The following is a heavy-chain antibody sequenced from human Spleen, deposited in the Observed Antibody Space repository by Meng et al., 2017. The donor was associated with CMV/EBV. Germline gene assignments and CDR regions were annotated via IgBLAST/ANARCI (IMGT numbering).Heavy chain of an antibody. D-gene: IGHD4-17*01. V-gene: IGHV4-34*01. Sequence: SETLSLTCVVYGGSFSGYYWSWIRQPPGKGLEWIGEINHSGSTNYNPSLKSRVTISVDTSKNQFSLKLSSVTAADTAVYYCARLRSLGLYYYYGMDVWGQGTTVTVSS. CDR3: ARLRSLGLYYYYGMDV. J-gene: IGHJ6*02. CDR1: GGSFSGYY. CDR2: INHSGST.